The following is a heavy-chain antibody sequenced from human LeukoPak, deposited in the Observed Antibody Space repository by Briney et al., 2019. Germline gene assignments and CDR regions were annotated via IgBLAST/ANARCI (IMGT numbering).Heavy chain of an antibody. CDR1: GGSISSGSYY. J-gene: IGHJ4*02. CDR3: ARGHVLRFLEWFDY. CDR2: IYTSGST. Sequence: SETLSLTCTVSGGSISSGSYYWSWIRQPAGKGLEWIGRIYTSGSTNYNPSLKSRVTISVDTSKNQFSLKLSSVTAADTAVYYCARGHVLRFLEWFDYWGQGTLVTVSS. V-gene: IGHV4-61*02. D-gene: IGHD3-3*01.